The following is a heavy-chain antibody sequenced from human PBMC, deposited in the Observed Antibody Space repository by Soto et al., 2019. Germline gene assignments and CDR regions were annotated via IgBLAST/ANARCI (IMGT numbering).Heavy chain of an antibody. J-gene: IGHJ3*02. CDR2: INHSGST. CDR3: ARGGGELLWFGENSDAFDI. CDR1: GGSFSGYY. D-gene: IGHD3-10*01. Sequence: QVQLQQWGAGLLKPSETLSLTCAVYGGSFSGYYWSWIRQPPGKGLEWIGEINHSGSTNYNPSLKSRVNISVDTSKKQFSLKLSSVTAADTAVYYCARGGGELLWFGENSDAFDIWGQGTMVTVSS. V-gene: IGHV4-34*01.